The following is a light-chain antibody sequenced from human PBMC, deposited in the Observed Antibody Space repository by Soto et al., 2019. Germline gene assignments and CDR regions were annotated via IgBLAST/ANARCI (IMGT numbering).Light chain of an antibody. CDR3: YSYTTSSTYV. Sequence: LTQPASVSGSPGQSITISCTGTSSDVGAYNYVSWYQQHPAKIPKLMIYHVSNRPSGVSDRFSGSKSGNTASLTISGLQAEDEADYYCYSYTTSSTYVFGTGTKVTVL. V-gene: IGLV2-14*01. CDR1: SSDVGAYNY. J-gene: IGLJ1*01. CDR2: HVS.